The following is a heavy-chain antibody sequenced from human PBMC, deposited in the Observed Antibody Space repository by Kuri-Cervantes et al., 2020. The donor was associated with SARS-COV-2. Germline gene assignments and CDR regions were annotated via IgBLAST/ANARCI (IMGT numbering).Heavy chain of an antibody. CDR3: AKAVVSYYYYGMDV. Sequence: GGSLRLSCAASGFTFSSYGMHWVRQAPGKGLEWVAVISYDGSNKYYADSVKGRLTISRDNSKNTLYLQMNSLRAEDTAVYYCAKAVVSYYYYGMDVWGQGNTVHVAS. V-gene: IGHV3-30*18. D-gene: IGHD3-22*01. CDR1: GFTFSSYG. J-gene: IGHJ6*02. CDR2: ISYDGSNK.